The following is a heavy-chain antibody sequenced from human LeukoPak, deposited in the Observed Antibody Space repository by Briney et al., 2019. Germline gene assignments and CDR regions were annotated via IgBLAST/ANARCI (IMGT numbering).Heavy chain of an antibody. Sequence: SETLSLTCAVSGGSISSGGYSWSWIRQPPGKGLEWIGYIYHSGSTYYNPSLKSRVTISVDRSKNQFSLKLSSVTAADTAVYYCARGPYYYDSSGYYSLFWSDPWGQGTLVTVSS. V-gene: IGHV4-30-2*01. CDR1: GGSISSGGYS. CDR2: IYHSGST. J-gene: IGHJ5*02. CDR3: ARGPYYYDSSGYYSLFWSDP. D-gene: IGHD3-22*01.